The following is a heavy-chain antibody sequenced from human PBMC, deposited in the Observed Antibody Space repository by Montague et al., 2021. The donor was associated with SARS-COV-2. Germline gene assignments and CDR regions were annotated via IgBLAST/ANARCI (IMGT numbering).Heavy chain of an antibody. CDR3: AKDFDYYDSSGYFDY. V-gene: IGHV3-9*01. CDR1: GFTFGDHA. Sequence: SLSLSFSASGFTFGDHAMHWVRQPPGKGPEWISGITWDSGTLGYADSVKGRFTISRDNAKNSLYLQMNSLRVEDTALYYCAKDFDYYDSSGYFDYWGQGTLVTGSS. J-gene: IGHJ4*02. D-gene: IGHD3-22*01. CDR2: ITWDSGTL.